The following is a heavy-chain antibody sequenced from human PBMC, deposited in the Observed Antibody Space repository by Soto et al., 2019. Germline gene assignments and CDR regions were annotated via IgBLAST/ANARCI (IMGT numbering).Heavy chain of an antibody. V-gene: IGHV3-9*01. J-gene: IGHJ4*02. CDR2: ITWNSGHI. CDR3: ATGRSSMIVVVMDY. Sequence: GGSLRLSCVASGFNFDDSAMNWVRQVPGKGLEWVSGITWNSGHILYADSVKGRFTISRDNAKKSLYLELNSLRPEDTALYYCATGRSSMIVVVMDYCGQGTQVTVSS. CDR1: GFNFDDSA. D-gene: IGHD3-22*01.